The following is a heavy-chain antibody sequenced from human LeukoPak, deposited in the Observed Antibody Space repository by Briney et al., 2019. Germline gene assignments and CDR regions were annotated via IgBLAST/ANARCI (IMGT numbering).Heavy chain of an antibody. CDR2: IYYSGST. V-gene: IGHV4-31*03. CDR1: GGSISSGGYF. Sequence: SETLSLTCTVSGGSISSGGYFWSWIRQHPGKGLEWIGYIYYSGSTYYNPSLKSRVTISVETSKKQSSVKLSSVTAADTAVYYCARESGRSRDWGQGTLVTVSS. J-gene: IGHJ4*02. CDR3: ARESGRSRD. D-gene: IGHD3-10*01.